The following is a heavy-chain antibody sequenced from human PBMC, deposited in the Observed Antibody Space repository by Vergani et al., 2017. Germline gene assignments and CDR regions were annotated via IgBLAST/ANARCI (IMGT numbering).Heavy chain of an antibody. J-gene: IGHJ4*02. Sequence: QVQLVESGGGVVQPGGSLRLSCAASGFTFSSYGMHWVRQAPGKGLEWVAFIRYDGSNKYYADSVKGRFTISRDNSKNTLYLQMNSLRAEDTAVYYCAKDPSTKYRIAAAGTPPSYWGQGTLVTVSS. CDR3: AKDPSTKYRIAAAGTPPSY. V-gene: IGHV3-30*02. CDR2: IRYDGSNK. CDR1: GFTFSSYG. D-gene: IGHD6-13*01.